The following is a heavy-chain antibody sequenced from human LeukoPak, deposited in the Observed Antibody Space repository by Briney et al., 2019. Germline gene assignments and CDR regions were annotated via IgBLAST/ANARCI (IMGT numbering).Heavy chain of an antibody. CDR1: GYTFTSYD. CDR3: ARSITNYYYYGVDV. Sequence: ASVKVSCKASGYTFTSYDINWVRQATGQGLEWMGWMNPNSGNTGYAQKFQGRVTMTRNTSISTAYMELSSLRSEDTAVYYCARSITNYYYYGVDVWGQGTTVTVSS. V-gene: IGHV1-8*01. J-gene: IGHJ6*02. D-gene: IGHD1-1*01. CDR2: MNPNSGNT.